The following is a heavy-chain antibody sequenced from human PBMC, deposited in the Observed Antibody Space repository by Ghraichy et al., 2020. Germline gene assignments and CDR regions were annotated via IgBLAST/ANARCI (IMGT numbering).Heavy chain of an antibody. Sequence: GGSLRLSCAASGFTFSSYSMNWVRQAPGKGLEWVSYISSSSSTIYYADSVKGRFTISRDNAKNSLYLQMNSLRAEDTAVYYCARDRGMTTVTTGWFDPWGHGTLVTVSS. CDR1: GFTFSSYS. CDR2: ISSSSSTI. CDR3: ARDRGMTTVTTGWFDP. J-gene: IGHJ5*02. V-gene: IGHV3-48*04. D-gene: IGHD4-17*01.